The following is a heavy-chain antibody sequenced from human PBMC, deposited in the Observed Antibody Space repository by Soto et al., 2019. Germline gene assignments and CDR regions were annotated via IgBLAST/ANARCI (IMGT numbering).Heavy chain of an antibody. J-gene: IGHJ4*02. CDR1: GGSISSYY. CDR3: AREEGRSGIPDY. D-gene: IGHD1-26*01. CDR2: IYYSGST. Sequence: SETLSLTCTVSGGSISSYYWSWIRQPPGKGLEWIGYIYYSGSTNYNPSLKSRVTISVDTSKNQFSLKLSSVTAADTAVYYCAREEGRSGIPDYWGQGTLVTVSS. V-gene: IGHV4-59*01.